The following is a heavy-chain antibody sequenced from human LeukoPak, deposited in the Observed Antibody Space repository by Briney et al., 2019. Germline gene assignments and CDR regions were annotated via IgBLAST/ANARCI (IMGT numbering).Heavy chain of an antibody. Sequence: GGSLRLSCAASGFTFSTYTMNWVRQAPGKGLVWVSRINTDGSSTSYADSVKGRFTISRDNAKNTLYLQMNSLRAEDTAVYYCARDPAGAFDIWGQGTMVTVSS. CDR2: INTDGSST. V-gene: IGHV3-74*01. J-gene: IGHJ3*02. CDR1: GFTFSTYT. CDR3: ARDPAGAFDI.